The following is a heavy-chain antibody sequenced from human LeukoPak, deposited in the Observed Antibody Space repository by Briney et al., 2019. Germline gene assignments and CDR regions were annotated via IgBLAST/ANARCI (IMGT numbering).Heavy chain of an antibody. Sequence: SSETLSLTCTVSGGSISSSSYYWGWIRQPPGKGLEWIGGIYYSGSTYYNPSLKSRVTISVDTSKNQFSLKLSSVTAADTAVYYRARHGSAATIWAAQVDYWGQGTLVTVSS. V-gene: IGHV4-39*01. D-gene: IGHD5-24*01. J-gene: IGHJ4*02. CDR2: IYYSGST. CDR1: GGSISSSSYY. CDR3: ARHGSAATIWAAQVDY.